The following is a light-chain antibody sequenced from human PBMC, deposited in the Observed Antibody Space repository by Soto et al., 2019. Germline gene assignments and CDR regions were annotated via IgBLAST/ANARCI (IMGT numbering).Light chain of an antibody. CDR2: NVN. CDR1: SNDVGSYNH. V-gene: IGLV2-14*01. CDR3: SSFTSSTTYV. J-gene: IGLJ1*01. Sequence: QSALTQSASVSGSPGQSITISCTGTSNDVGSYNHVSWYQQHPGEVPKLIIFNVNDRPSGVSNRFSGSKSGNTASLTISGLQAEDEADYYCSSFTSSTTYVFGTGTKVTVL.